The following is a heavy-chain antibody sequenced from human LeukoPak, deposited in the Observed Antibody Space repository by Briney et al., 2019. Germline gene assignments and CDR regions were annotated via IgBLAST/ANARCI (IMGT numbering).Heavy chain of an antibody. V-gene: IGHV3-7*01. Sequence: GGSLRLSCAASGFTFSTYWMSWVRQAPGKGLEWVANIKQDGSEKYYVNSVKGRFTISRDNAKNSLYLQMNSLRAEDTAVYYCENFEAATGSIDPWRQGTLVRVSS. CDR3: ENFEAATGSIDP. J-gene: IGHJ5*02. CDR1: GFTFSTYW. D-gene: IGHD1-1*01. CDR2: IKQDGSEK.